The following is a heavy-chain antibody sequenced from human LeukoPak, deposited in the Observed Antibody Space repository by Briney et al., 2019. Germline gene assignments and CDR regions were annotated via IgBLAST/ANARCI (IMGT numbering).Heavy chain of an antibody. CDR1: GGSINDYY. J-gene: IGHJ5*02. V-gene: IGHV4-4*07. CDR3: ARAKCKGTRTHCYGLESWFDT. CDR2: IYSTGNT. Sequence: SETLSLTCSVSGGSINDYYWTWMRQPAGKGLEWIGSIYSTGNTDYNPSLKSRVTMSVDTSKSQVSLRLTSVTAADTALYYCARAKCKGTRTHCYGLESWFDTWGRGTLVSVSS. D-gene: IGHD1-1*01.